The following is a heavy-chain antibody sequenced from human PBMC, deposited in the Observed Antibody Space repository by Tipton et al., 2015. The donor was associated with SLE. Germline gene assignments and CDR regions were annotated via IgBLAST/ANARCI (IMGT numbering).Heavy chain of an antibody. CDR3: AREGEIVVPLRAYYYLDV. V-gene: IGHV4-31*03. J-gene: IGHJ6*03. D-gene: IGHD2-2*01. CDR1: GGSISSDGYY. CDR2: IYYSGYT. Sequence: TLSLTCIVSGGSISSDGYYWSWIRQHPGKGLEWIGYIYYSGYTDYSPSLKSRVTISLDTSKNQFSLKLSSVTAADTAMYYCAREGEIVVPLRAYYYLDVWGKGTTVTVSS.